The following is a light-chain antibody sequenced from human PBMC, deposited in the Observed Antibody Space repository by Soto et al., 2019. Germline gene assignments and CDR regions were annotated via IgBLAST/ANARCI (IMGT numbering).Light chain of an antibody. J-gene: IGKJ1*01. Sequence: DIVMTQSTDSLAVSLGERATIDCKSSESILYSSNNKNYLAWYQQKPGQPPKLLIYWASTRESGVPDRFSGSRSGTDFTLTISSLQAEDVAVYYCQQYYSTPTWTFGQGTKVDIK. CDR2: WAS. V-gene: IGKV4-1*01. CDR1: ESILYSSNNKNY. CDR3: QQYYSTPTWT.